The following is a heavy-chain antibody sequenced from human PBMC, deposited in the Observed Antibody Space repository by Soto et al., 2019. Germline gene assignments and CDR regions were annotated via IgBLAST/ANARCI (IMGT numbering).Heavy chain of an antibody. J-gene: IGHJ4*02. CDR1: GYTLTELS. Sequence: AXVKVSGPVSGYTLTELSIHWLRQAPGKGLEWMGGFDPEDGETIYAQKFQGRVTMTGDTSTDTAYMELSSLRSEDTAVYYCETAGGSSSSPDWFDYWGQGTMVTV. V-gene: IGHV1-24*01. D-gene: IGHD6-6*01. CDR2: FDPEDGET. CDR3: ETAGGSSSSPDWFDY.